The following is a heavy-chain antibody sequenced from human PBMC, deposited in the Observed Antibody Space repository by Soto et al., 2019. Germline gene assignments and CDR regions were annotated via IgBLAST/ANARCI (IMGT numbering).Heavy chain of an antibody. D-gene: IGHD3-22*01. CDR3: ARGGYYYDSSGEFDY. V-gene: IGHV4-30-2*01. J-gene: IGHJ4*02. CDR1: GFTFDDYA. Sequence: QLVESGGGLVQPGRSLRLSCAASGFTFDDYAMHWVRQAPGKGLEWIGYIYHSGSTYYNPSLKSRVTISVDRSKNQFSLKLSSVTAADTAVYYCARGGYYYDSSGEFDYWGQGTLVTVSS. CDR2: IYHSGST.